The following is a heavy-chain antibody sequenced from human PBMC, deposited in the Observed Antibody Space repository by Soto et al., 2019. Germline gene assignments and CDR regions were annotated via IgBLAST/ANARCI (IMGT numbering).Heavy chain of an antibody. V-gene: IGHV3-23*01. Sequence: EVQLLESGGGLVQPGGSLRLSCAASGFTFSTYAMTWVRQAPGKGLEWVSSVTNSGSNTYHADSVKGRFTISRDNSKNMLFLQMNRLRAEDTALYYCAKDLAATGTGDSFDIWGQGTMVTVSS. CDR1: GFTFSTYA. CDR3: AKDLAATGTGDSFDI. D-gene: IGHD1-1*01. CDR2: VTNSGSNT. J-gene: IGHJ3*02.